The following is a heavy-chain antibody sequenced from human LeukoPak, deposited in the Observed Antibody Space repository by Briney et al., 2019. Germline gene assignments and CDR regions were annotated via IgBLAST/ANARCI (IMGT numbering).Heavy chain of an antibody. CDR2: ISGTGHTT. CDR3: AKYLFSSGAARSFEV. CDR1: GFTPSNYA. Sequence: GRSLRLSCAASGFTPSNYAMSWVRQAPGKGLDWVSSISGTGHTTNYADSVQGRFTTSRDNSKNTVSLQMNSLRPEDTAMYYCAKYLFSSGAARSFEVWGQGTMVTVSS. J-gene: IGHJ3*01. V-gene: IGHV3-23*01.